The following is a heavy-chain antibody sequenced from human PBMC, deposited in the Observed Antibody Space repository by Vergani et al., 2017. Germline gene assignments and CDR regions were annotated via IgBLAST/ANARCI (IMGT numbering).Heavy chain of an antibody. CDR2: ISAYNGNT. J-gene: IGHJ5*02. CDR1: GYTFTSYG. D-gene: IGHD6-13*01. Sequence: QVQLVQSGAEVKKPGASVKVSCKASGYTFTSYGISWVRQAPGQGLEWMGWISAYNGNTNYAQKLQGRVTMTTDTSKNQFSLKLSSVTAADTAVYYCARHSIAAANNWFDPWGQGTLVTVSS. V-gene: IGHV1-18*01. CDR3: ARHSIAAANNWFDP.